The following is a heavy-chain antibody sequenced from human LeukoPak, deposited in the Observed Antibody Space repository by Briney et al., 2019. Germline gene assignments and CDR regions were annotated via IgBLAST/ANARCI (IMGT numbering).Heavy chain of an antibody. Sequence: GGSLRLSCAASGFTFSSYSMNWVRQAPGKGLEWVSSISSSSSYIYYADSVKGRFTISRDNAKNSLYLQMNSLRAEDTAVYYCARVFPTLTGYYYVLDYWGQGTTVTVSS. D-gene: IGHD3-9*01. CDR3: ARVFPTLTGYYYVLDY. CDR1: GFTFSSYS. J-gene: IGHJ4*03. V-gene: IGHV3-21*01. CDR2: ISSSSSYI.